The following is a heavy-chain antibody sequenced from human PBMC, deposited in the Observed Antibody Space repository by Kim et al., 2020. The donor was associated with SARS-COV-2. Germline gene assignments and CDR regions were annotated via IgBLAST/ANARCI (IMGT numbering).Heavy chain of an antibody. Sequence: GGSLRLSCAASGFTFSSYAMSWVRQAPGKGLEWVSAISGSGGSTYYADSVKGRFTISRDNSKNTLYLQMNSLRAEDTAVYYCAKDPREWELLPPYFDYWGQGTLVTVSS. V-gene: IGHV3-23*01. CDR3: AKDPREWELLPPYFDY. D-gene: IGHD1-26*01. J-gene: IGHJ4*02. CDR2: ISGSGGST. CDR1: GFTFSSYA.